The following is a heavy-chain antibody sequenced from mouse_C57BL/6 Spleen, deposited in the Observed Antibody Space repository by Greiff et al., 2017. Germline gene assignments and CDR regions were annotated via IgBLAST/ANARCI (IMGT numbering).Heavy chain of an antibody. Sequence: QVQLQQPGAELVMPGASVKLSCKASGYTFTSYWMHWVKQRPGQGLEWIGEIDPSDSYTNYNQQFKGKSTLTVDKSSSTAYMQLSSLTSEDSAVYYCARSHYYGSSYVYFDVWGTGTTVTVSS. CDR2: IDPSDSYT. J-gene: IGHJ1*03. CDR1: GYTFTSYW. V-gene: IGHV1-69*01. D-gene: IGHD1-1*01. CDR3: ARSHYYGSSYVYFDV.